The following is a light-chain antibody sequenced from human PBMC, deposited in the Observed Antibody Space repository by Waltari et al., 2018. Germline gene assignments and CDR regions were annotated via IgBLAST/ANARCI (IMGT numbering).Light chain of an antibody. CDR2: GPS. CDR3: QQFHKWPPT. V-gene: IGKV3-15*01. CDR1: QSLGSN. J-gene: IGKJ1*01. Sequence: EIVMTQSPVTLSVSPGARATLSCTASQSLGSNLAWYQQKPGQAPRLRIYGPSSRATGIPARFSGSGSGTYFTLTISSLQSEDFAVYYCQQFHKWPPTFGQGTTVEV.